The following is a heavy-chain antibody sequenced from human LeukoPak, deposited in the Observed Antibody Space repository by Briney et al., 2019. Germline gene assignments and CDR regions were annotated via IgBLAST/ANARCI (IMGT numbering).Heavy chain of an antibody. Sequence: GGSLRLSCAASGFTFSSYSMNWVRQAPGKGLEWVSSISSSSSYIYYADSVKGRFTISRDNAKNSLYLQMNSLRAEDTVVYYCARALVVITPYYYYYGMDVWGQGTTVTVSS. J-gene: IGHJ6*02. CDR2: ISSSSSYI. CDR1: GFTFSSYS. V-gene: IGHV3-21*01. D-gene: IGHD3-22*01. CDR3: ARALVVITPYYYYYGMDV.